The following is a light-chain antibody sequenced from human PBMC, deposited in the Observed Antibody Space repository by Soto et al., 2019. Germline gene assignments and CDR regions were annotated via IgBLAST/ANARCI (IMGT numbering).Light chain of an antibody. CDR1: QDITNS. CDR2: DAS. V-gene: IGKV1-33*01. Sequence: EIQMTQSPSSLSASVGDRVTLTCQASQDITNSLNWYQQKPGKAPNLLIFDASNLDAGVPSRFSGSGSGTYFTFTIHSLQPEDVATYYCQQYDHLSLTFGGGTKVDIK. CDR3: QQYDHLSLT. J-gene: IGKJ4*01.